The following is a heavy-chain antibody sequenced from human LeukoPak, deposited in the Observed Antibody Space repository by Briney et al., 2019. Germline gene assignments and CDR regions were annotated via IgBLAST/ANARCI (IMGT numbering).Heavy chain of an antibody. J-gene: IGHJ4*02. V-gene: IGHV3-30*18. CDR3: AKGEYCTNGVCYLYYFDY. CDR1: GFTFSSYG. CDR2: ISYDGSNK. Sequence: GRSLRLSCAASGFTFSSYGMHRVRQAPGKGLEWVAVISYDGSNKYYADSVKGRFTISRDNSKNTLYLQTNSLRAEDTAVYYCAKGEYCTNGVCYLYYFDYWGQGTLVTVSS. D-gene: IGHD2-8*01.